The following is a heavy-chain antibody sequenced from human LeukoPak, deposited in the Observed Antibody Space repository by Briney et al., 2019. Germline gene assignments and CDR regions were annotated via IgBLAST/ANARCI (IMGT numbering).Heavy chain of an antibody. D-gene: IGHD5-18*01. CDR3: ARDRGYSYGYRGIDY. V-gene: IGHV4-39*07. CDR2: IYYSGYT. J-gene: IGHJ4*02. CDR1: GGSISSSSYY. Sequence: SETLSLTCSVSGGSISSSSYYWGWIRQPPGKGLEWIGSIYYSGYTYYNPSLESRVTISVDTSKNQFSLKLSSVTAADTAVYYCARDRGYSYGYRGIDYWGQGTLVTVSS.